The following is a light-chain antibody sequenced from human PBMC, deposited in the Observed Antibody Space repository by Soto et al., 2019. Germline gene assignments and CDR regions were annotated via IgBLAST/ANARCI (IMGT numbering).Light chain of an antibody. CDR3: TSYTSSSTWV. J-gene: IGLJ3*02. CDR1: SSDVGAYNY. CDR2: EVS. Sequence: QSALTQPASVSGSPGQSITISCTGPSSDVGAYNYVSWYQQHPGKAPKLMIYEVSTRPSGVSNRFSGSKSGNTASLTISGLQAEDEADYYCTSYTSSSTWVFGGGTQLTVL. V-gene: IGLV2-14*01.